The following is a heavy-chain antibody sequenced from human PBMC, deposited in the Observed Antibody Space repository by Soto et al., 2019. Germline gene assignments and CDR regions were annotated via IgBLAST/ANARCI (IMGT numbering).Heavy chain of an antibody. CDR1: GFTFSDYY. Sequence: GGSLRLSCAASGFTFSDYYMSWIRQAPGKGLEWVSYISSSGSTIYYADSVKGRFTISRDNAKNSLYLQMNSLRAEDTAVYYCARPRRRAVAVPCDPWGQGTLVTVSS. CDR3: ARPRRRAVAVPCDP. CDR2: ISSSGSTI. D-gene: IGHD6-19*01. J-gene: IGHJ5*02. V-gene: IGHV3-11*01.